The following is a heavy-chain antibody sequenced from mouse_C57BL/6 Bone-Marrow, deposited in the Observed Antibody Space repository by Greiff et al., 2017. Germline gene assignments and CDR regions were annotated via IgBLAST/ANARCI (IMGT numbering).Heavy chain of an antibody. Sequence: VQLVESGAELVRPGASVTLSYKASGYTFTDYEMHWVKQTPVHGLEWIGAIDPETGGTAYNQKFKGKAILTADKSSSTAYMELRSLTSEDSAVXYCTTVLNWYFDVWGTGTTVTVSS. CDR1: GYTFTDYE. J-gene: IGHJ1*03. CDR2: IDPETGGT. CDR3: TTVLNWYFDV. V-gene: IGHV1-15*01.